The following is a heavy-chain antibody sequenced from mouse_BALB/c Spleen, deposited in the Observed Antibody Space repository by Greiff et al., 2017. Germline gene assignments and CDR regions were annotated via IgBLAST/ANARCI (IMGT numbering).Heavy chain of an antibody. CDR1: GYTFTSYV. D-gene: IGHD2-3*01. CDR2: INPYNDGT. CDR3: ARSRGDGYYAWFAY. V-gene: IGHV1-14*01. Sequence: QLQQSGPELVKPGASVKMSCKASGYTFTSYVMHWVKQKPGQGLEWIGYINPYNDGTKYNEKFKGKATLTSDKSSSTAYMELSSLTSEDSAVYYCARSRGDGYYAWFAYWGQGTLVTVSA. J-gene: IGHJ3*01.